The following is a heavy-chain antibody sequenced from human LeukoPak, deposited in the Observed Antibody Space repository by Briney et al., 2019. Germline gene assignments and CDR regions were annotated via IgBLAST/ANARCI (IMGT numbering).Heavy chain of an antibody. CDR1: GYTFTSYY. V-gene: IGHV1-46*03. CDR3: ARGTDDYDFWSGSYNWFDP. D-gene: IGHD3-3*01. Sequence: ASVKVSCKASGYTFTSYYMHLVRQAPGQGLEWMGIINPSGGSTSYAQKFQGRVTMTRDTSTSTVYMELSSLRSEDTAVYYCARGTDDYDFWSGSYNWFDPWGQGTLVTVSS. CDR2: INPSGGST. J-gene: IGHJ5*02.